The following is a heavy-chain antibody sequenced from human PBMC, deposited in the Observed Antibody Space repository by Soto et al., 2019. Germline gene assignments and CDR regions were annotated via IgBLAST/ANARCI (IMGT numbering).Heavy chain of an antibody. J-gene: IGHJ4*02. CDR1: GGSISSYY. Sequence: SETLSLTCTVSGGSISSYYWSWIRQPPGKGLEWIGYIYYSGSTNYNPSLKSRVTISVDTSKNQFSLKLSSVTAADTAVYYCARGENGDYLLNFDYWGQGTLVTVPQ. CDR3: ARGENGDYLLNFDY. V-gene: IGHV4-59*01. D-gene: IGHD4-17*01. CDR2: IYYSGST.